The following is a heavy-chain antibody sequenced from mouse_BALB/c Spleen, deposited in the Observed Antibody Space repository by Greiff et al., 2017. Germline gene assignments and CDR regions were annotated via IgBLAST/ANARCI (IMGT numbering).Heavy chain of an antibody. CDR1: GFSLTSYG. D-gene: IGHD1-2*01. V-gene: IGHV2-9*02. CDR3: AREDYYGYSFAY. Sequence: VNVVESGPGLVAPSQSLSITCTVSGFSLTSYGVHWVRQPPGKGLEWLGVIWAGGSTNYNSALMSRLSISKDNSKSQVFLKMNSLQTDDTAMYYCAREDYYGYSFAYWGQGTLVTVSA. CDR2: IWAGGST. J-gene: IGHJ3*01.